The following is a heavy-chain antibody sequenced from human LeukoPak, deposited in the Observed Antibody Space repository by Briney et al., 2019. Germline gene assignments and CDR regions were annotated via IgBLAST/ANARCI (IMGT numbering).Heavy chain of an antibody. Sequence: SVKVSCKASGGTFSSYAISWVRQAPGHGLEWMGGIIPIFGTANSAQKFQGRVTITADESTSTAYMELSSLRSEDTAVYDCSRDYYDSSGYGNLDYWGQGTLVTVSA. CDR1: GGTFSSYA. CDR3: SRDYYDSSGYGNLDY. D-gene: IGHD3-22*01. J-gene: IGHJ4*02. V-gene: IGHV1-69*13. CDR2: IIPIFGTA.